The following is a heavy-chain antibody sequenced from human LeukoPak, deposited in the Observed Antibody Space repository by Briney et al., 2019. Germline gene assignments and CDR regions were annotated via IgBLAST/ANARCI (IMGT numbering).Heavy chain of an antibody. CDR1: GGSISSGGYY. D-gene: IGHD2-15*01. V-gene: IGHV4-31*03. J-gene: IGHJ6*03. CDR2: IYYSGRT. CDR3: ARQVVVVVVAARDRYYMDV. Sequence: SQTLSLTCTVSGGSISSGGYYWSSIRQHPGKGLEWIGYIYYSGRTYYNPSLKSRVTISVDTSKNQFSLKLSSVTAADTAVYYCARQVVVVVVAARDRYYMDVWGKGTTVTVSS.